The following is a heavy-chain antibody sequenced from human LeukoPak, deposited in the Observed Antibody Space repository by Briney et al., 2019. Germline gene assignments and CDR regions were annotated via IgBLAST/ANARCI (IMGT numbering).Heavy chain of an antibody. CDR2: ISGDGGST. J-gene: IGHJ6*02. D-gene: IGHD1-1*01. CDR3: AKDIGGYNWIYYYYYGMDV. CDR1: GFTFYDYA. Sequence: GGSLRLSCAASGFTFYDYAMHWVRQAPGKGLEWVSLISGDGGSTYYADSVKGRFTISRDNSKNSLYLQMNSLRTEDTALYYCAKDIGGYNWIYYYYYGMDVWGQGTTVTVSS. V-gene: IGHV3-43*02.